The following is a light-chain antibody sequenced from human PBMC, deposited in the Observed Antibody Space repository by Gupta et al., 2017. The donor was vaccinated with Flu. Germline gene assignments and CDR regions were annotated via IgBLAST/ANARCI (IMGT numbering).Light chain of an antibody. CDR2: KIS. J-gene: IGKJ1*01. CDR1: QRLVHSDGNTY. Sequence: DVVMTQSPLFLPVTLGQPASISCRSSQRLVHSDGNTYLHWFQQRPGQSPRRLIYKISNRDSGVPDRFSGSGSGTEFTLKISRVEAEDVGIHYCMHDVRWPWTFGQGTKVEIK. V-gene: IGKV2-30*02. CDR3: MHDVRWPWT.